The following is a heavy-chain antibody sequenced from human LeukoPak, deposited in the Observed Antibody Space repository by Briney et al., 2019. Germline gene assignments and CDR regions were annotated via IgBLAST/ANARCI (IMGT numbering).Heavy chain of an antibody. V-gene: IGHV3-11*04. J-gene: IGHJ5*02. CDR2: ISSSGNII. Sequence: GGSLRLSCAASGFTFSDYYMSWIRQAPGKGLEWVSYISSSGNIIYYADSVKGRFTISRDNAKNSLYLQMNSLRAEDTAMYYCARDTGAIYNWNDGGWFDPWGQGTLVTVSS. CDR1: GFTFSDYY. D-gene: IGHD1-20*01. CDR3: ARDTGAIYNWNDGGWFDP.